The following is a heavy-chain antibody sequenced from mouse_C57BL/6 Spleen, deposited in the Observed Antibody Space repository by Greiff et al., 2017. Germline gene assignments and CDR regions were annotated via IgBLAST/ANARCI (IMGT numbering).Heavy chain of an antibody. V-gene: IGHV5-4*01. CDR1: GFTFSSYA. Sequence: DVKVEESGGGLVKPGGSLKLSCAASGFTFSSYAMSWVRQTPEKRLEWVATISDGGSYTYYPDNVKGRFTISRDNAKNNLYLQMSHLKSEDTAMYYCAREPYYGNSWYFDVWGTGTTVTVSS. CDR2: ISDGGSYT. CDR3: AREPYYGNSWYFDV. J-gene: IGHJ1*03. D-gene: IGHD2-10*01.